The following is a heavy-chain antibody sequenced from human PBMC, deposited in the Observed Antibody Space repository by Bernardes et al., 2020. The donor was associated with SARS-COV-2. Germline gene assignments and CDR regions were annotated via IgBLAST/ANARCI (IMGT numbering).Heavy chain of an antibody. V-gene: IGHV4-34*01. J-gene: IGHJ4*02. D-gene: IGHD3-3*01. CDR2: INHSGYT. CDR3: ARGRVTVYGVLVMLPAAGPLDY. CDR1: GGSFSDYY. Sequence: SETLSLTCAVYGGSFSDYYWSWIRQPPEKGLEWIGEINHSGYTSYNPSLKSRVTISVDTSKNQFSLMLSSVTAADTAAYYCARGRVTVYGVLVMLPAAGPLDYWGQGTLVSVSS.